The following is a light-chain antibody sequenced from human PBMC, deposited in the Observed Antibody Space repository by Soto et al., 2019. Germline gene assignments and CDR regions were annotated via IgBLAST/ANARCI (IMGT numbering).Light chain of an antibody. J-gene: IGKJ1*01. Sequence: DIIITHSPDSVAVPPVEKATINCNSRESLLYSSNKTNYLAWYQQKPGQAPRVLIYWALTRDSGVPDRFSGSGSGTDFTLTISSLQAEDVAVYYCQQYYSTPLTFGQGTKVDIK. CDR2: WAL. CDR1: ESLLYSSNKTNY. V-gene: IGKV4-1*01. CDR3: QQYYSTPLT.